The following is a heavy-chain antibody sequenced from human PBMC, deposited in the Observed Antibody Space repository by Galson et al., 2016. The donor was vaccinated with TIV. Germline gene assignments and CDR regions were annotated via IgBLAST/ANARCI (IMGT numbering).Heavy chain of an antibody. V-gene: IGHV1-69*13. J-gene: IGHJ4*02. D-gene: IGHD3-22*01. Sequence: SVKVSCKASGGIFRTNAISWVRQAPGQGLEWMGGVFAIFGIANYAQKFQGRVTITADESTSTAYMELSSLRSEDTAVYYCARPRGDSNGYYLPLDYWGQGTLLTVSS. CDR3: ARPRGDSNGYYLPLDY. CDR2: VFAIFGIA. CDR1: GGIFRTNA.